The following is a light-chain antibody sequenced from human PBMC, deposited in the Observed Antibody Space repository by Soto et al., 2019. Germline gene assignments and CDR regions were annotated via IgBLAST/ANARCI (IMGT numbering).Light chain of an antibody. V-gene: IGLV2-8*01. CDR3: TSYADGDNWV. J-gene: IGLJ3*02. Sequence: QSALTQPPSASGSPGQSVAISCTVTSSDVGGYNYVSWYQHHPGKAPKLMIFEVSKRPSGVPDRFSGSKSGNTASLTVSGLQPEDEADYYCTSYADGDNWVFGGGTKLTVL. CDR2: EVS. CDR1: SSDVGGYNY.